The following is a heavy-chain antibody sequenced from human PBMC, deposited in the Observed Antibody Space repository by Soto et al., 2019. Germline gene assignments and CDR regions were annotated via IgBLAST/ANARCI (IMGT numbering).Heavy chain of an antibody. CDR1: GFTFSSYA. CDR3: ARDLRDIVVVVAATRDYYYYGMDV. V-gene: IGHV3-30-3*01. CDR2: ISYDGSNK. J-gene: IGHJ6*02. Sequence: PGGSLRLSCAASGFTFSSYAMHWVRQAPGKWLEWVAVISYDGSNKYYADSVKGRFTISRDNSKNTLYLQMNSLRAEDTAVYYCARDLRDIVVVVAATRDYYYYGMDVWGQGXTVTVYS. D-gene: IGHD2-15*01.